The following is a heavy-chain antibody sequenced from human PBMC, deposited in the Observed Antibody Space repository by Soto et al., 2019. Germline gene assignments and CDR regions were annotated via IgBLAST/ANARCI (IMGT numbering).Heavy chain of an antibody. CDR1: GYTFTGYF. CDR3: ARGGGTTLAPLP. V-gene: IGHV1-2*02. CDR2: INPNSGAT. J-gene: IGHJ5*02. D-gene: IGHD3-16*01. Sequence: QVQLLQSGAEVKKPGASVKVSCKASGYTFTGYFMHWVRQAPGEGLEWMGWINPNSGATKYAPKFQGRVTMTMDTSNRTAYLELSRLTSDDTAIYYCARGGGTTLAPLPWGQGTPVTVSS.